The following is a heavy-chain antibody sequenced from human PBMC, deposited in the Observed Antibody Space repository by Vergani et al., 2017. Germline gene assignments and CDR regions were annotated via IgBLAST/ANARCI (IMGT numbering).Heavy chain of an antibody. CDR2: IKQDGSEK. D-gene: IGHD6-19*01. J-gene: IGHJ4*02. Sequence: EVQLVESGGGLVQPGGSLRLSCAASGFTFSSYWMSWVRQAPGKGLEWVANIKQDGSEKYYLDSVKGRFTISRDNAKNSLYLQMNSLRAEDTAVYYCARDRSGWYREYYFDYWGQGTLVTVSS. V-gene: IGHV3-7*01. CDR1: GFTFSSYW. CDR3: ARDRSGWYREYYFDY.